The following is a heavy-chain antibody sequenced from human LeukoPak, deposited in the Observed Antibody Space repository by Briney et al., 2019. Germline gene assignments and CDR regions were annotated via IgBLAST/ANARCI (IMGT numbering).Heavy chain of an antibody. D-gene: IGHD2-15*01. CDR1: GYTFTSYY. CDR2: INPSGGST. J-gene: IGHJ4*02. CDR3: ARVSGKDCGYCSGGSLRGLYYFDY. Sequence: ASVKVSCKASGYTFTSYYMHWVRQAPGQGLEWMGIINPSGGSTSYAQKFQGRVTMTRDTSTSTVYMELSSLRSEDTAVYYCARVSGKDCGYCSGGSLRGLYYFDYWGQGTLVTVSS. V-gene: IGHV1-46*01.